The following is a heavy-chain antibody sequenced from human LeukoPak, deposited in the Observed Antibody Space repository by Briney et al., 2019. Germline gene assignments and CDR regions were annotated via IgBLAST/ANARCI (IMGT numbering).Heavy chain of an antibody. CDR2: IYTSGST. V-gene: IGHV4-61*02. D-gene: IGHD2-15*01. Sequence: SETLSLTCTVSGGSISSGSYYWSWIRQPAGKGLEWIGRIYTSGSTNYNPSLKSRVTISVDTSKNQFSLKLSSVTAADTAVYYCARDSLSGYVDYWGQGTLVTVSS. CDR3: ARDSLSGYVDY. J-gene: IGHJ4*02. CDR1: GGSISSGSYY.